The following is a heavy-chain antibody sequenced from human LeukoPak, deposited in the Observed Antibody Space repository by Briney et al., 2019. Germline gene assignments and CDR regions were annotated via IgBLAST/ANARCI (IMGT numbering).Heavy chain of an antibody. CDR1: GDTFTTYA. D-gene: IGHD2-8*01. V-gene: IGHV1-69*06. J-gene: IGHJ5*02. Sequence: SVTVSCKTSGDTFTTYAIIWVRQAPGQGLEWMGGIIPMFGTPNYAQRLQGRVTITADKSTKTAYMELSSLRSEDTAVYYCARAGIPGYCTNVTCSNWLDPWGQGTLVTVSS. CDR2: IIPMFGTP. CDR3: ARAGIPGYCTNVTCSNWLDP.